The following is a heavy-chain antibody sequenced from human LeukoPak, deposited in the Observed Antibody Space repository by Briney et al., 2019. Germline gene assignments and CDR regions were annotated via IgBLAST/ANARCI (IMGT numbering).Heavy chain of an antibody. Sequence: GTSLRLSCAASGFTFSSYAMHWVRQAPGKGLEWVAVISYDGSIIFYTGSVKGRFTISRDNSKNTLYLQMKSLRAEDTAVYYCAKDRETYYYGSGSYGPGFDYWGQGTLVTVSS. D-gene: IGHD3-10*01. CDR2: ISYDGSII. CDR1: GFTFSSYA. J-gene: IGHJ4*02. V-gene: IGHV3-30*04. CDR3: AKDRETYYYGSGSYGPGFDY.